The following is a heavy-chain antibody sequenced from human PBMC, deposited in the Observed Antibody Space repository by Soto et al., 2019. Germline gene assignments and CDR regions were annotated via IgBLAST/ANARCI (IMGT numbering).Heavy chain of an antibody. J-gene: IGHJ4*02. Sequence: PSETLSLTCAVSGGSISSGGYSWSWIRQPPGKGLEWIGYIYHSGSTYYNPSLRGRITLSVDTSKNQFSLKLSSVTAAVTALYYCARLRIYCSGGTCYYYFDYWGQGTLVTVSS. D-gene: IGHD2-15*01. V-gene: IGHV4-30-2*01. CDR3: ARLRIYCSGGTCYYYFDY. CDR2: IYHSGST. CDR1: GGSISSGGYS.